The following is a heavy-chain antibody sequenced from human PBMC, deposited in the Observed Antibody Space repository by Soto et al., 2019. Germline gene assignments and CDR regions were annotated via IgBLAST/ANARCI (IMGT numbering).Heavy chain of an antibody. CDR1: GFTFSSYS. CDR3: ARPDLVDSSGYYYDYFDY. CDR2: ISSSSSTI. J-gene: IGHJ4*02. D-gene: IGHD3-22*01. Sequence: GGSLRLSCAASGFTFSSYSMNWVRQAPGKGLEWVSYISSSSSTIYYADSVKGRFTISRDNAKNSLYLQMNSLRDDDTAVYYCARPDLVDSSGYYYDYFDYWGQGTLVTVSS. V-gene: IGHV3-48*02.